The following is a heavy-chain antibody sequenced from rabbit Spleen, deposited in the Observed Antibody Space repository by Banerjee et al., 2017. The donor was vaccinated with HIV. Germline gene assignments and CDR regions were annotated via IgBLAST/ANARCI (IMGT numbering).Heavy chain of an antibody. V-gene: IGHV1S40*01. D-gene: IGHD8-1*01. CDR3: ARDSGTSFSSYGMDL. Sequence: QSLEESGGDLVKPGASLTLTCTASGFSFSGGYDMYWVRQAPGKGLEWIACIDAGSGGSDYYASWAKGRFTISRTSSTTVTLQMTSLTAADTATYFCARDSGTSFSSYGMDLWGPGTLVTVS. CDR1: GFSFSGGYD. CDR2: IDAGSGGSD. J-gene: IGHJ6*01.